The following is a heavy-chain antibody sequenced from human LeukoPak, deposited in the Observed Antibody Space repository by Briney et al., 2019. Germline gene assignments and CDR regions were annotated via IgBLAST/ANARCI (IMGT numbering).Heavy chain of an antibody. D-gene: IGHD4-23*01. CDR3: ARHLVTRSWFDP. V-gene: IGHV4-4*02. CDR2: IYHSGST. Sequence: SETLSLTCAVSGGSISSSNWWSWVRQPPGKGLEWIGEIYHSGSTNYNPSLKSRVTISVDTSKNQFSLKLSSVTAADTAVYYCARHLVTRSWFDPWGQGTLVTVSS. CDR1: GGSISSSNW. J-gene: IGHJ5*02.